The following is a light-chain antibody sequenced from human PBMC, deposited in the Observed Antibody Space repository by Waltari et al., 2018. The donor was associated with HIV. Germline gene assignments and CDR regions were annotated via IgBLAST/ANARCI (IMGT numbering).Light chain of an antibody. CDR2: EGS. J-gene: IGLJ2*01. CDR1: SSDVRRYNL. Sequence: QSALTPPASVSGSPGQAITISCTGTSSDVRRYNLVSWYQQHPGKVPKLTISEGSKRPSGVSNRFSGSRSGNTASLTIPGLQAEDEADYYCCSYAGRSTVVFGGGTKLTVL. CDR3: CSYAGRSTVV. V-gene: IGLV2-23*01.